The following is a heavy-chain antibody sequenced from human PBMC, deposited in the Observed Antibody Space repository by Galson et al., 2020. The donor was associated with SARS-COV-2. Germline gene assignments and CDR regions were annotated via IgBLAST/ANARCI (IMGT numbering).Heavy chain of an antibody. J-gene: IGHJ6*02. Sequence: SLRLSCAASGFILSNYAMHWVRQAPGKGLEWVALISYDGSNKYYADSVKGRFTISRDSSKNTLYLQMNSLRTEDTAVYYCAREGGTAESPRGMDVWCQGTTVTVSS. CDR3: AREGGTAESPRGMDV. D-gene: IGHD3-16*01. V-gene: IGHV3-30-3*01. CDR1: GFILSNYA. CDR2: ISYDGSNK.